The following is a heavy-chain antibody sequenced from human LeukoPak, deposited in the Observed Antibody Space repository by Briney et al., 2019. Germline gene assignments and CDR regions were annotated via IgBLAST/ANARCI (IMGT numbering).Heavy chain of an antibody. V-gene: IGHV1-18*01. CDR3: ARVPGANGIPHQYGMDV. CDR2: ISAYNGNT. J-gene: IGHJ6*02. Sequence: ASVKVSCKASGYTFTSYGISWVRQAPGQGHEWMGWISAYNGNTNYAQKLQGRVTMTTDTSTSTAYMELRSLRSDDTAVYYCARVPGANGIPHQYGMDVWGQGTPVTVSS. D-gene: IGHD2-8*01. CDR1: GYTFTSYG.